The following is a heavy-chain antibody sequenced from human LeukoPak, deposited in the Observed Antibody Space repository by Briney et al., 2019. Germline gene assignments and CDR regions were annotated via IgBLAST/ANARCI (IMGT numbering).Heavy chain of an antibody. J-gene: IGHJ3*02. Sequence: SETLSLTCTVSGGSISSSSYYWGWIRQPPGTGLEWVGSIYYSGSTYYNPSLKSRVTISVDTSKNQFSLKLSSVTAADTAVYYCARSQNYYDSSGYFDAFDIWGQGTMVTVSS. D-gene: IGHD3-22*01. CDR3: ARSQNYYDSSGYFDAFDI. CDR1: GGSISSSSYY. CDR2: IYYSGST. V-gene: IGHV4-39*07.